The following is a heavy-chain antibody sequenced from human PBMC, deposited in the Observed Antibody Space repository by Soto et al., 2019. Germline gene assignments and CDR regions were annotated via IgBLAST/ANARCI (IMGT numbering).Heavy chain of an antibody. D-gene: IGHD6-13*01. V-gene: IGHV5-51*01. CDR1: GYSFTSYW. CDR2: IYPGDSDT. J-gene: IGHJ6*02. Sequence: PGESLKISCKASGYSFTSYWIGWVRQMPGKGLELMGIIYPGDSDTRYSPSFQGQVTISAGKSISTAYLQWSSLKASDTAMYYCARTAAAGKYYYGMDVWGQGTTVTVSS. CDR3: ARTAAAGKYYYGMDV.